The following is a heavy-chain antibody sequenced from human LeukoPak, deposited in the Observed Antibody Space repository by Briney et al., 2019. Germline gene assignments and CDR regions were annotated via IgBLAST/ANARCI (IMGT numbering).Heavy chain of an antibody. Sequence: GASVKVSCKASGYTFTSYYMHWVRQAPGQGLEWMGIINPSGGSTSYAQKFQGRVTMTRDMSTSTVYMELSSLRSEDTAVYYCAREKFAYVWGSYRTELFDYWGQGTLVTVSS. J-gene: IGHJ4*02. CDR2: INPSGGST. V-gene: IGHV1-46*01. CDR1: GYTFTSYY. D-gene: IGHD3-16*02. CDR3: AREKFAYVWGSYRTELFDY.